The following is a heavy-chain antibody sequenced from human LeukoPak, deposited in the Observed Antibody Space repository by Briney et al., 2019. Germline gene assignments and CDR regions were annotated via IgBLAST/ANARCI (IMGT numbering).Heavy chain of an antibody. Sequence: SVKVSCKVSGYTLTELSMHWVRQAPGQGLEWMGGIIPIFGTANYAQKFQGRVTITADESTSTAYMELSSLRSEDTAVYYCARDHYGGNLPYYYYYGMDVWGQGTTVTVSS. CDR1: GYTLTELS. V-gene: IGHV1-69*13. CDR3: ARDHYGGNLPYYYYYGMDV. J-gene: IGHJ6*02. CDR2: IIPIFGTA. D-gene: IGHD4-23*01.